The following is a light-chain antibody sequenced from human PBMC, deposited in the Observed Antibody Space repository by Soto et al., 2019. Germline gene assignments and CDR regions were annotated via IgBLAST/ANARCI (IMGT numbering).Light chain of an antibody. CDR3: QQSYSTPPT. J-gene: IGKJ1*01. CDR2: AAS. Sequence: DMQITQSPSSLSASVGDRVTITCRASQSISIYLNWYQQKPGKAPKLLIYAASSLQSGVPSRFSGSGSGTDFTLTISSMQPEDFANYYCQQSYSTPPTFGQGTKVDIK. CDR1: QSISIY. V-gene: IGKV1-39*01.